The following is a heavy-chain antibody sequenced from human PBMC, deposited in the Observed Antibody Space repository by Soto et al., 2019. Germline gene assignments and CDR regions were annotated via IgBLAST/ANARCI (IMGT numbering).Heavy chain of an antibody. D-gene: IGHD3-3*01. CDR2: INHSGST. V-gene: IGHV4-34*01. J-gene: IGHJ4*02. CDR1: GGSFGGYY. CDR3: ARVPTGPMTIFGVLMTYYFDY. Sequence: QVHLQQWGAGLLKPSETLSLTCAVYGGSFGGYYCSWIRQPPGKGLEWIGEINHSGSTNYNPSLKSRVIISVDTTKNQFSLKLSSVTAADTAVYYWARVPTGPMTIFGVLMTYYFDYWGQGTLVTVPS.